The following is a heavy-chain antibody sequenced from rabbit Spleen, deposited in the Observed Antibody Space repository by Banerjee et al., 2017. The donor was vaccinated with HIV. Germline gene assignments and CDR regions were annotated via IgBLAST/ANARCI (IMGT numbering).Heavy chain of an antibody. CDR3: ARDLHANRVDYDM. CDR1: GFTISSSYY. CDR2: IYAGSSGST. V-gene: IGHV1S40*01. J-gene: IGHJ4*02. D-gene: IGHD2-1*01. Sequence: QSLEESGGGLVQPEGSLALTCKASGFTISSSYYMCWVRQAPGKGLEWVGCIYAGSSGSTYYASWAKGRFTISKTSSTTVTLQMTSLTAADTATYFCARDLHANRVDYDMWGPGTLVTVS.